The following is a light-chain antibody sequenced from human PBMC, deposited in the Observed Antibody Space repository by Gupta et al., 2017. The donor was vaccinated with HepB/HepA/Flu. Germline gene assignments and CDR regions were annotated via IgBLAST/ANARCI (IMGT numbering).Light chain of an antibody. V-gene: IGKV1-17*01. Sequence: DIQLTQSPSSLSASVGDRVTITCRASQGIRHDLGWYQQKPGKASKRLIYAASSLQSGVPSRFSGSGSGTEFTLTITSLQPDDFATYYCLQHNSYPWTFGQGTRVEIK. J-gene: IGKJ1*01. CDR2: AAS. CDR3: LQHNSYPWT. CDR1: QGIRHD.